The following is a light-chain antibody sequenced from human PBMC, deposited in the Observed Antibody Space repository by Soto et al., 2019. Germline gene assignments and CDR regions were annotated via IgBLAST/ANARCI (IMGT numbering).Light chain of an antibody. CDR1: QTVSSTY. CDR3: QQRSNWPSIT. V-gene: IGKV3-11*01. CDR2: DAS. Sequence: EIVMTQSPGTLSLSPGERATLSCRTSQTVSSTYFAWYQQRPGQAPRLLIYDASNRATGIPARFSGSGSGTDFTLTISSLEPEDFAVYYCQQRSNWPSITFGQGTRLEIK. J-gene: IGKJ5*01.